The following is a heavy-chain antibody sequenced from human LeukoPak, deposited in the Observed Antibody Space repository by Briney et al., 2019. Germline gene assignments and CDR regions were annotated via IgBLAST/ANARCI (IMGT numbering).Heavy chain of an antibody. Sequence: GESLKISCKGSGYSFTSYWIGWVRQMPGKGLEWMGIIYPGDSDTRYSPSFQGQVTISADKSISTAYLQWSSLKASDTAMYYCARPSDIVVVPAAIGWFDPWGQGTLVTVSS. CDR1: GYSFTSYW. V-gene: IGHV5-51*01. CDR3: ARPSDIVVVPAAIGWFDP. J-gene: IGHJ5*02. CDR2: IYPGDSDT. D-gene: IGHD2-2*01.